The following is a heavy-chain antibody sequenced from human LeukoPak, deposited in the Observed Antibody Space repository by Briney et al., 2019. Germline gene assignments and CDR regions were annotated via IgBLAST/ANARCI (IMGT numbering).Heavy chain of an antibody. V-gene: IGHV3-30-3*01. CDR2: ISYDGSNK. J-gene: IGHJ4*02. CDR1: GFTFSSYA. CDR3: ASLPGYCSGGSCYSPLKSY. Sequence: PGGSLRLSCAASGFTFSSYAMHWVRQAPGKGLEWVAVISYDGSNKYYADSVKGRFTISRDNSKNTLYLQMNSLRAEDTAVYYCASLPGYCSGGSCYSPLKSYWGQGTLVTVSS. D-gene: IGHD2-15*01.